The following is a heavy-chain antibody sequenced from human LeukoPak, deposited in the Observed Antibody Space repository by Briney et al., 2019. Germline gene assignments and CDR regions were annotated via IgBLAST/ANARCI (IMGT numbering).Heavy chain of an antibody. V-gene: IGHV3-7*04. CDR2: IKPDGSDI. CDR1: GFTFSSHW. Sequence: GGSLRLSCEGSGFTFSSHWMSWVRRAPGKGLEWVANIKPDGSDIYYVDSVKGRFALSRDNAKNSLFLQMNSLRAEDTAVYYCARGIQGAFDVWGQGTTVTVSS. J-gene: IGHJ3*01. D-gene: IGHD5-18*01. CDR3: ARGIQGAFDV.